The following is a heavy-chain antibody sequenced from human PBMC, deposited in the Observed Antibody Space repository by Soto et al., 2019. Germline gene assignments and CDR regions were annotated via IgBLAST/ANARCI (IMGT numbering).Heavy chain of an antibody. CDR2: ISYDGSNK. Sequence: QVQLVESGGGVVQPGRSLRLSCAASGFTFSSYAMHWVRQAPGKGLEWVAVISYDGSNKYYADSVKGRFTISRDNSKNTLYLQMNSLRAEDTAVYYCARDWVGWSGQNLDYWGQGTLVTVSS. J-gene: IGHJ4*02. CDR1: GFTFSSYA. D-gene: IGHD3-3*01. CDR3: ARDWVGWSGQNLDY. V-gene: IGHV3-30-3*01.